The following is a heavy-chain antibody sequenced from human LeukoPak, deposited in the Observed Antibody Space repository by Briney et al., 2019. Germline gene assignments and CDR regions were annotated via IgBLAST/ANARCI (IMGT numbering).Heavy chain of an antibody. D-gene: IGHD3-22*01. Sequence: GGSLRLSCSASGFTFSSYAVHWVRQAPGKGLEYVSAISSNGGSTYYADSVKGRFTISRDNSKNTLYLQMSSLRAEDTAVYYCVKEAWYYYDSSGPDYWGQGTLVTVSS. J-gene: IGHJ4*02. CDR3: VKEAWYYYDSSGPDY. V-gene: IGHV3-64D*09. CDR1: GFTFSSYA. CDR2: ISSNGGST.